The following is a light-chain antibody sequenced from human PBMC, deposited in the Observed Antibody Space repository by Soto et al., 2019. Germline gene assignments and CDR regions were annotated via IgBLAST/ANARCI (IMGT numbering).Light chain of an antibody. CDR1: NSDVGPYNY. Sequence: QSWLTQPSSLSGPPGQSITISRPGSNSDVGPYNYVSWYQQHPGKAPKLMIYDVSDRPSGVSARFSGSKSGYTASLTISGLQAEDEADYYCASYTTSATYVFGTGTKVTVL. V-gene: IGLV2-14*03. CDR3: ASYTTSATYV. CDR2: DVS. J-gene: IGLJ1*01.